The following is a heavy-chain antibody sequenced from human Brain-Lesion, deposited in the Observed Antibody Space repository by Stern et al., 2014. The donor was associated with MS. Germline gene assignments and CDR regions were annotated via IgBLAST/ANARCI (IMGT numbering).Heavy chain of an antibody. J-gene: IGHJ4*02. CDR1: GYTFSSYD. CDR3: ARAVRNQLLSEY. D-gene: IGHD2-2*01. Sequence: QMQLVQSGAEVKKPGASVKVSCKASGYTFSSYDITWVRQASGHGLEWMGWMNPYSGNTGYAQKLKGRVPMTRDPSISTVYMELTSLTSDDTAVYFCARAVRNQLLSEYWGQGTLVTVSS. CDR2: MNPYSGNT. V-gene: IGHV1-8*01.